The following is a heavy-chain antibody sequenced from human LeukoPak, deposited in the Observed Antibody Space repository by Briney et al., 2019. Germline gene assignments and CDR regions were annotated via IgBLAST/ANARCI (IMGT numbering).Heavy chain of an antibody. CDR1: GGSISSDY. J-gene: IGHJ4*02. Sequence: SETLSLTCTVSGGSISSDYWSWIRQPPGKGLEWIGYIYYRGSTNYNPSLKSRVTISVDTSKNQFSLKLSSVTAADTAVYYCARVSGVAGTIRLDYWGQGTLVTVSS. D-gene: IGHD6-19*01. CDR3: ARVSGVAGTIRLDY. CDR2: IYYRGST. V-gene: IGHV4-59*12.